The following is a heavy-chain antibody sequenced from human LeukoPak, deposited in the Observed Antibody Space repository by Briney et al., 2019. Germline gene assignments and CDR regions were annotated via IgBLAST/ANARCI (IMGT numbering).Heavy chain of an antibody. D-gene: IGHD1-26*01. CDR3: ARAGYTISYYSLDY. Sequence: SETLSPTCTVSGGSINSYYWGWIRQPAEKGLEWIGRIYTTGSTNYNPSLESRVTMSVDTSKNQFSLKLTSVTAADTAMYYCARAGYTISYYSLDYWGQGTLVTVSS. J-gene: IGHJ4*02. CDR1: GGSINSYY. CDR2: IYTTGST. V-gene: IGHV4-4*07.